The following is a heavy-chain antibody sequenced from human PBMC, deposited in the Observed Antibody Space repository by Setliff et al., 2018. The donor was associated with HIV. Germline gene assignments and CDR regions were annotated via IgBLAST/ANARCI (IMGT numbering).Heavy chain of an antibody. J-gene: IGHJ3*02. CDR1: GYTFTDYF. D-gene: IGHD1-1*01. V-gene: IGHV1-2*02. CDR3: ARDDRNWNPLDVFDI. Sequence: GASVKVSCKSSGYTFTDYFMHWVRQAPGQGLEWMGWISPDNGNTRISQRLRGGVTMTRDRSINTAYMEFSGLTSDDTAIYYCARDDRNWNPLDVFDIWGQGTLVTVSS. CDR2: ISPDNGNT.